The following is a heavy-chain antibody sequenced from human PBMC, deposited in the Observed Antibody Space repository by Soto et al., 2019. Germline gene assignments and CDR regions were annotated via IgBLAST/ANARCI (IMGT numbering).Heavy chain of an antibody. V-gene: IGHV4-34*01. CDR1: GGSFSGYY. CDR2: INHSGST. J-gene: IGHJ6*02. Sequence: QVQLQQWGAGLLKPSETLSLTCAVYGGSFSGYYWSWIRQPPGKGLEWIGEINHSGSTNCNPSLKSRVTISVDTSKNQFSLKLSSVTAADTAVYYCARGKRPYGMDVWGQGTTVTVSS. CDR3: ARGKRPYGMDV.